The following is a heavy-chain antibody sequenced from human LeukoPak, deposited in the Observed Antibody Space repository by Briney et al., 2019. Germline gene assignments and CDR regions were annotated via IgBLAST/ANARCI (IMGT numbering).Heavy chain of an antibody. CDR1: GFTFSSYN. J-gene: IGHJ6*02. Sequence: PGGSLRLSCAASGFTFSSYNMNWVRQAPGKGLDWVSSISSTSSYIYYADSVQGRFTIFRDNARNSLYLQMNSLRAEDTAVYYCARRSELRDGYPWGNGMDVWGQGTTVTVSS. D-gene: IGHD5-24*01. CDR3: ARRSELRDGYPWGNGMDV. CDR2: ISSTSSYI. V-gene: IGHV3-21*01.